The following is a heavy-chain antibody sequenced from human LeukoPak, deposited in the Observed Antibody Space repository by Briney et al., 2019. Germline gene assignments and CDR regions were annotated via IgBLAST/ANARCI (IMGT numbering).Heavy chain of an antibody. CDR3: AKVAGTATQNQYFDH. Sequence: GGSLRLSCAASGFTFSRLAMTWVRQAPGKGLEWVSTISASGPYYADAVRGRFTISRDNSRNTLSLQMDSLRAEDTAVYYCAKVAGTATQNQYFDHWGQGTLVTVSS. V-gene: IGHV3-23*01. D-gene: IGHD6-25*01. CDR2: ISASGP. CDR1: GFTFSRLA. J-gene: IGHJ4*02.